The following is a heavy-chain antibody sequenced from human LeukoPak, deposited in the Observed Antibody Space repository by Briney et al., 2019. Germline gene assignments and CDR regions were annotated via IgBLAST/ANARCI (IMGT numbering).Heavy chain of an antibody. CDR1: GFTFSSYS. CDR2: ISGSGGST. D-gene: IGHD6-19*01. Sequence: GGSLRLSCAASGFTFSSYSMNWVRQAPGKGLEWVSAISGSGGSTYYADSVKGRFTISRDNSKNTLYLQMNSLRAEDTAVYYCAKDREIAVAGTCDYWGQGTLVTVSS. CDR3: AKDREIAVAGTCDY. J-gene: IGHJ4*02. V-gene: IGHV3-23*01.